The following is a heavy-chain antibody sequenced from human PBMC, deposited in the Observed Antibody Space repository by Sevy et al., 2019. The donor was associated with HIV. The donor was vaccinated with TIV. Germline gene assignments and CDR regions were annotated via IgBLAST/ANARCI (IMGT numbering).Heavy chain of an antibody. V-gene: IGHV3-23*01. J-gene: IGHJ4*02. D-gene: IGHD3-9*01. Sequence: IGGGSRTYYADSVTGRFTISRDNSRNTLYLQMNSLRAEDTAVYYCATDRISDWFFDSWGQGTLVTVSS. CDR2: IGGGSRT. CDR3: ATDRISDWFFDS.